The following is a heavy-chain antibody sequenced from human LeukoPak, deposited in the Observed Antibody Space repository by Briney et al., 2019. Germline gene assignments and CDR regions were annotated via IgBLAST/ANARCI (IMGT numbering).Heavy chain of an antibody. CDR3: ASQWQLERRYYFVY. V-gene: IGHV3-21*01. D-gene: IGHD1-1*01. Sequence: GSLRLSCAASGFTFSSYRMNWVRQAPGKGRGWVSSIRSSSSYIYYADPVKGRFTISRDNAKNSLYLQMNSLRSEDRAVYYCASQWQLERRYYFVYWGERTRVTVSS. J-gene: IGHJ4*02. CDR1: GFTFSSYR. CDR2: IRSSSSYI.